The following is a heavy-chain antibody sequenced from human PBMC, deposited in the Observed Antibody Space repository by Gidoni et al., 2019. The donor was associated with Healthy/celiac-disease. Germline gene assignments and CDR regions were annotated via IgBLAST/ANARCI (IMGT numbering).Heavy chain of an antibody. CDR3: AKDMGSGSYDY. V-gene: IGHV3-9*01. D-gene: IGHD1-26*01. Sequence: EVQLVESVGGLVQPGRSLRLSCAASGFTFDDYAIHWVRQAPGKGLEWVSGISWNSGSIGYADAVKGRFTISRDNAKNSLYLQMNSLRAEDTALYYCAKDMGSGSYDYWGQGTLVTVSS. CDR1: GFTFDDYA. CDR2: ISWNSGSI. J-gene: IGHJ4*02.